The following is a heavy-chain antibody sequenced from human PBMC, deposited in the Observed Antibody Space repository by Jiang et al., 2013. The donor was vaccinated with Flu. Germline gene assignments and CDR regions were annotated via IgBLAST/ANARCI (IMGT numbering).Heavy chain of an antibody. CDR3: ASLWGWGYYDSSGYHGAFDI. Sequence: VQLVESGAEVKKPGESLKISCKGSGYSFTSYWIGWVRQMPGKGLEWMGIIYPGDSDTRYSPSFQGQVTISADKSISTAYLQWSSLKASDTAMYYCASLWGWGYYDSSGYHGAFDIWGQGTMVTVSS. J-gene: IGHJ3*02. CDR1: GYSFTSYW. D-gene: IGHD3-22*01. V-gene: IGHV5-51*01. CDR2: IYPGDSDT.